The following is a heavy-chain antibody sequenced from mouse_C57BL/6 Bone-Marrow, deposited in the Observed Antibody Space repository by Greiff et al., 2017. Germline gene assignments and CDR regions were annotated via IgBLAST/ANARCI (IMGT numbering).Heavy chain of an antibody. D-gene: IGHD2-5*01. V-gene: IGHV1-54*01. CDR1: GYAFTNYS. J-gene: IGHJ4*01. CDR2: INPGSGGT. CDR3: ARSGYSNPYYYAMDY. Sequence: QVQLQQSGAELVRPGTSVKVSCKASGYAFTNYSIEWVKQRPGQGLEWIGVINPGSGGTNYNEKFKGKATLTADKSSSTAYMQLSSLTSEDSAVYVCARSGYSNPYYYAMDYWGQGTSVTVSS.